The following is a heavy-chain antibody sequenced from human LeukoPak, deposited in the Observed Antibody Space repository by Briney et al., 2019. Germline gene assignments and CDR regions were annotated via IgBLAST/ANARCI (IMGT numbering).Heavy chain of an antibody. Sequence: SETLSLTCTVSGDSISSSSYFWGWIRQPPGKGLEWTASIDYSGNTYYNPSLESRVTMSIDTSKNQFSLKLNSVTAADTAMYYCARGGDGYFDYWGQGTLVTVSS. J-gene: IGHJ4*02. D-gene: IGHD4-17*01. CDR1: GDSISSSSYF. CDR3: ARGGDGYFDY. V-gene: IGHV4-39*07. CDR2: IDYSGNT.